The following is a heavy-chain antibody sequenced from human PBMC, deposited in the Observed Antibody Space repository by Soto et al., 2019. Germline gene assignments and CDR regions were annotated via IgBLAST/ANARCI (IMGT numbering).Heavy chain of an antibody. D-gene: IGHD3-22*01. Sequence: QVQLQESGPGLVKPSQTLSLTCTVSGGSISSDGDYWSWIRQQPGQGLEWIGYIYYSGSTYYNPCLKSRVTISVDTSKNQFSLKLSSVTAADTAVYYCARDEEAMIVPWGQGTLVTVSS. CDR3: ARDEEAMIVP. CDR1: GGSISSDGDY. J-gene: IGHJ5*02. CDR2: IYYSGST. V-gene: IGHV4-31*03.